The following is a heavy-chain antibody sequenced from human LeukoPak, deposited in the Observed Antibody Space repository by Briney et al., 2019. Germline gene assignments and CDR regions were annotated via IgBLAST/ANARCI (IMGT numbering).Heavy chain of an antibody. CDR2: INPNSGGT. CDR3: ARDFGYCGSTSCQNFDC. Sequence: ASVKVSCKASGYTFTGYYLHWVRQAPGQGLEWMGWINPNSGGTNYAQKFQGRVTMTRDTSINTAYMELSRLRSDDTAVYYCARDFGYCGSTSCQNFDCLGQGTLVTVSS. D-gene: IGHD2-2*03. CDR1: GYTFTGYY. V-gene: IGHV1-2*02. J-gene: IGHJ4*02.